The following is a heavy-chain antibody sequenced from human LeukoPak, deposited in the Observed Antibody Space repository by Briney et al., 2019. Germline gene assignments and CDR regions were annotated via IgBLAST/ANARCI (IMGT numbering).Heavy chain of an antibody. D-gene: IGHD6-19*01. CDR3: ARDGSGWYSDY. CDR2: LNGNGGSRT. Sequence: GGSLRLSCAASGFALADYGMSWVRQAPGKGLEWVSGLNGNGGSRTGYADSVKSRFTISRDNAKNSLYLQMDSLRAEDTALYYCARDGSGWYSDYWGQGTLVTVSS. CDR1: GFALADYG. V-gene: IGHV3-20*04. J-gene: IGHJ4*02.